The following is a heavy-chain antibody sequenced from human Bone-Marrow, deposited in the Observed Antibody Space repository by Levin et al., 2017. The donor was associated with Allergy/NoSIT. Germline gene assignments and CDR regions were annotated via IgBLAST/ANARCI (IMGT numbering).Heavy chain of an antibody. CDR3: ARSHCSSSNCLSQLDY. V-gene: IGHV1-18*01. J-gene: IGHJ4*02. D-gene: IGHD2-2*01. CDR2: ISPYTGKT. CDR1: GYTFTLYG. Sequence: ASVKVSCKASGYTFTLYGVTWVRQAPGQGPEWVGWISPYTGKTDYAQNLQGRLTMTTDTSTTTSYMELKNLRSDDTAVYFCARSHCSSSNCLSQLDYWGQGTLVTVSS.